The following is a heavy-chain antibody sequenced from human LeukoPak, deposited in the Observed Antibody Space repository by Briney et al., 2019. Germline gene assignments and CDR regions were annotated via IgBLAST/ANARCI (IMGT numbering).Heavy chain of an antibody. CDR2: INSNSGGT. Sequence: GASVKVSCKASGYTFTGYYMHWVRQAPGQGLEWMGRINSNSGGTNYAQKFQGRVTITTDESISTASMELRRLRSDDTAVYYCARGVLLARGGSYYGYYWGQGTLVTVSS. D-gene: IGHD1-26*01. J-gene: IGHJ4*02. CDR1: GYTFTGYY. V-gene: IGHV1-2*06. CDR3: ARGVLLARGGSYYGYY.